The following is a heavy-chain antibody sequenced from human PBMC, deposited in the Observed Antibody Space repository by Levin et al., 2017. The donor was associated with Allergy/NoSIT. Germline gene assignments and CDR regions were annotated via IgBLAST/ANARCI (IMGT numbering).Heavy chain of an antibody. CDR3: AKVDSTAAVRATRTDRWFDP. CDR1: GYTFTDFY. Sequence: GESLKISCKASGYTFTDFYIHWVRQAPGQGLEWMGWINPNTGVTNYAQKFQGRVTMTRDTSISTAFMDLFNLRSDDTAVYYCAKVDSTAAVRATRTDRWFDPWGQGTLVTVSS. D-gene: IGHD1-1*01. V-gene: IGHV1-2*02. CDR2: INPNTGVT. J-gene: IGHJ5*02.